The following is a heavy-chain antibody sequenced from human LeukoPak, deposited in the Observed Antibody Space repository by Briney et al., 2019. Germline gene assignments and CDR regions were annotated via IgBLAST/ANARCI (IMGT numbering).Heavy chain of an antibody. CDR1: GGSISSSSYY. CDR2: IYYSGST. J-gene: IGHJ4*02. V-gene: IGHV4-39*07. Sequence: SETLSLTCTVSGGSISSSSYYWGWIRQPPGKGLEWIGSIYYSGSTYYNPSLKSRVTISVDTSKNQFSLKLSSVTAADTAVYYCARGRSSSWYYFDHWGQGTLVTVSS. D-gene: IGHD6-13*01. CDR3: ARGRSSSWYYFDH.